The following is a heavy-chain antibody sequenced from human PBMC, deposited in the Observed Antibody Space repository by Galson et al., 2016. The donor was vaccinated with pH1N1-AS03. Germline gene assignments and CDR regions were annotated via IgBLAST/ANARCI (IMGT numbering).Heavy chain of an antibody. V-gene: IGHV3-9*01. Sequence: SLRLSCAASGFTFDEYAMHWVRQAPGKGLEWASGISWNRGNIGYADSVKGRFTISRDNAKNSLYLQMNSLRAEDTAGYYCASSKLDSSGYYYLDHWGQGTLITVSS. J-gene: IGHJ4*02. D-gene: IGHD3-22*01. CDR3: ASSKLDSSGYYYLDH. CDR2: ISWNRGNI. CDR1: GFTFDEYA.